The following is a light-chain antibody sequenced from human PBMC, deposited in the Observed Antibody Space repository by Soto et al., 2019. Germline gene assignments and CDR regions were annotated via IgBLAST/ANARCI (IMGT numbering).Light chain of an antibody. CDR3: QQRSNWPPT. CDR2: DAS. CDR1: QTIYSN. V-gene: IGKV3-11*01. J-gene: IGKJ5*01. Sequence: IVMTQSPATLSVSPGERATLSCRAGQTIYSNVAWYQQRPGQAPRLLIYDASNRATGIPARFSGSGSGTDFTLTIRSLEPEDFAVHYCQQRSNWPPTFGQGTRLEI.